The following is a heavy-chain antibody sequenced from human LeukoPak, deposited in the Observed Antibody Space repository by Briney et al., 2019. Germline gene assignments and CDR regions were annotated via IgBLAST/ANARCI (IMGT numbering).Heavy chain of an antibody. D-gene: IGHD3-10*01. Sequence: ASVKVSCKASGCTFTGYYMHWVRQAPGQGLEWMGWINPNSGGTNYAQKFQGRVTMTRDTSISTAYMELSRLRSDDTAVYYCARDLAPMVRGVNIRDYWGQGTLVTVSS. CDR1: GCTFTGYY. J-gene: IGHJ4*02. V-gene: IGHV1-2*02. CDR2: INPNSGGT. CDR3: ARDLAPMVRGVNIRDY.